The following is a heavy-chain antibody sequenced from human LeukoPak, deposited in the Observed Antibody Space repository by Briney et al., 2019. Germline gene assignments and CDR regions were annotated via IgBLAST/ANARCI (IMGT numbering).Heavy chain of an antibody. Sequence: SETLSLTCAVYGGSFSGYYWSWIRQPPGKGLEWIGYIYYSGGTYYNPSLKSRVTISVDTSKNQFSLKLSSVTAADTAVYYCARDGIAAADHYYYYGMDVWGQGTTVTVSS. CDR3: ARDGIAAADHYYYYGMDV. CDR2: IYYSGGT. V-gene: IGHV4-59*01. D-gene: IGHD6-13*01. CDR1: GGSFSGYY. J-gene: IGHJ6*02.